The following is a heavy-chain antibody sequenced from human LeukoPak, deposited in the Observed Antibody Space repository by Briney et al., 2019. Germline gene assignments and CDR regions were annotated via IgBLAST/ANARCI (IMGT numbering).Heavy chain of an antibody. D-gene: IGHD6-19*01. CDR1: GDSVSSGSSY. CDR2: IYHSGSI. CDR3: ARGSAWYFVY. Sequence: PSEILSLTCTVSGDSVSSGSSYWSWIRQPPGEGLQWLGYIYHSGSINYNPSLKSRVTISVDTSKNQFSLKLSSVTTADTAVYYCARGSAWYFVYWGQGTLVTVSS. J-gene: IGHJ4*02. V-gene: IGHV4-61*01.